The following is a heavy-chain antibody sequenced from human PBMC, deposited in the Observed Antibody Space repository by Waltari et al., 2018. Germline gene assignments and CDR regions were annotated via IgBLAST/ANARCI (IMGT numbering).Heavy chain of an antibody. D-gene: IGHD3-3*01. CDR2: INPNSGGT. J-gene: IGHJ4*02. CDR1: GYTFTGYY. V-gene: IGHV1-2*02. Sequence: QVQLVQSGAEVKKPGASVKVSCKASGYTFTGYYMHWVRQAPGQGLEWMGGINPNSGGTKYSQKFQGRVTMTRDTSISTAYMELSILRSGDTAVYYCARGDVTYRDFWSGYAYFDTWGQGTLVTVSS. CDR3: ARGDVTYRDFWSGYAYFDT.